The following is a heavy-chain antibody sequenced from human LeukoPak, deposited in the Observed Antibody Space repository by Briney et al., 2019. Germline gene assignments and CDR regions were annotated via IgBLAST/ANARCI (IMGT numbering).Heavy chain of an antibody. CDR2: ISDGAGST. CDR3: ATEASIVGAPGDY. J-gene: IGHJ4*02. CDR1: GFTFTNYA. V-gene: IGHV3-23*01. D-gene: IGHD1-26*01. Sequence: GGSLRLSCAASGFTFTNYAMTWVRQAPGKGLEWVSAISDGAGSTYYADSVKGRFTISRDNSKHTLFLQMNSLRAKDTAVDHCATEASIVGAPGDYCGQGTLVTVSS.